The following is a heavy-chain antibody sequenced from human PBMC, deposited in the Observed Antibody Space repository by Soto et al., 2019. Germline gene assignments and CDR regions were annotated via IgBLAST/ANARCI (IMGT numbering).Heavy chain of an antibody. D-gene: IGHD3-9*01. CDR2: MYYRGNT. Sequence: QLQLQESGPGLVKPSETLSLTCSVSGDSINSDNYYWGWIRQPPGKGLEWLGTMYYRGNTYYNPSIQTRVSIPLDKSKSQFSLKLNSVTAADSAVYFCARLEGLATISYYFDYWGQGTLVTVPS. CDR3: ARLEGLATISYYFDY. V-gene: IGHV4-39*01. CDR1: GDSINSDNYY. J-gene: IGHJ4*02.